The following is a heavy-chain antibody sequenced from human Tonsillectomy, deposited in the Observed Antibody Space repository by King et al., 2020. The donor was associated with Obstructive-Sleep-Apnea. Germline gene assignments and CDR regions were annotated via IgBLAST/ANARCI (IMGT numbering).Heavy chain of an antibody. CDR1: GFTFKSYA. CDR3: ARGLTYCSGTSCYYFDS. D-gene: IGHD2-2*01. Sequence: VQLVESGGDLVQPGGSLRLSCAASGFTFKSYAMAWVRQTPGKGLEWVSGISLGAGSTDYADSVKGRFTISRDNSRNTMHLQMNSLRTEDTALYYCARGLTYCSGTSCYYFDSWGLGTLVTVSS. J-gene: IGHJ4*02. V-gene: IGHV3-23*04. CDR2: ISLGAGST.